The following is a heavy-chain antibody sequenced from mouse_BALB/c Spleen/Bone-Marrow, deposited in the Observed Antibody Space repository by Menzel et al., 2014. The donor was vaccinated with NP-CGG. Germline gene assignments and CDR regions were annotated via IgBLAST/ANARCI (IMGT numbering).Heavy chain of an antibody. D-gene: IGHD2-3*01. V-gene: IGHV1-37*01. Sequence: VQLKESGPELVKPGASVKISCKASGYSFTGYFMNWVKQSHGKSLEWIGRINPYNGDTFYNQKFKGKATLTVDKSSSTAHMELLSLTSEVSAVYYCGGQDGYYGGFAYWGQGTLVTVSA. J-gene: IGHJ3*01. CDR1: GYSFTGYF. CDR2: INPYNGDT. CDR3: GGQDGYYGGFAY.